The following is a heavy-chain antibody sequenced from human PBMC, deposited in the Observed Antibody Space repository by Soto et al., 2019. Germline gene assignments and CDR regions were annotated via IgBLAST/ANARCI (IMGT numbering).Heavy chain of an antibody. CDR3: AKDGETRIVVVITQLYFDS. Sequence: XGSLKLSCAAAGFTFSTYAMSWVRQAPGKGLEWVSSISDNGGSTYYADSVKGRFTISRDNSKNTLYLQMNSLRAEDTAVYYCAKDGETRIVVVITQLYFDSWGQGTLVTVSS. D-gene: IGHD3-22*01. CDR2: ISDNGGST. J-gene: IGHJ4*02. CDR1: GFTFSTYA. V-gene: IGHV3-23*01.